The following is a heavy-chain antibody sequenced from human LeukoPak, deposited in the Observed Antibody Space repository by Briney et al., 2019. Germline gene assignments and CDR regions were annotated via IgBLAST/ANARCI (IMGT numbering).Heavy chain of an antibody. V-gene: IGHV5-51*01. CDR1: GYIFSDSW. CDR3: VRRGRFGFDFDC. J-gene: IGHJ4*02. D-gene: IGHD3-10*01. CDR2: IYASDSDT. Sequence: GESLKISSKGSGYIFSDSWIGWMRQMPEKGLEGMVVIYASDSDTTYSPSFQGQVSISADKSIYPASPQWSCLKASDTAMYYCVRRGRFGFDFDCWGQGTLVTVSS.